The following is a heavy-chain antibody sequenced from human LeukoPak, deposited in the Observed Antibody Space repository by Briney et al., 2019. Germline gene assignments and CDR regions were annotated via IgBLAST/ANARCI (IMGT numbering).Heavy chain of an antibody. CDR2: ISAYNGNT. V-gene: IGHV1-18*01. D-gene: IGHD3-22*01. CDR1: GYTFTSYG. Sequence: ASVKVSCKASGYTFTSYGISWVRQAPGQGLEWMGWISAYNGNTNYAQKLQGRVTMTTDTSTSTAYMELRSLGSDDTAVYYCARDLGWRDSSGSSDYWGQGTLVTVSS. CDR3: ARDLGWRDSSGSSDY. J-gene: IGHJ4*02.